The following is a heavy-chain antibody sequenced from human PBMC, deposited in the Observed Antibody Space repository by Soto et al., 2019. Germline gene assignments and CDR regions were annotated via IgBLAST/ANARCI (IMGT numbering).Heavy chain of an antibody. CDR3: AREGNYYYGSGSYYYPRFGMDV. D-gene: IGHD3-10*01. CDR1: GGSISSYY. V-gene: IGHV4-59*01. CDR2: IYYSGST. J-gene: IGHJ6*02. Sequence: KTSETLSLTCTVSGGSISSYYWSWIRQPPGKGLEWIGYIYYSGSTNYNPSLKSRVTISVDTSKNQFSLKLSSVTAADTAVYYCAREGNYYYGSGSYYYPRFGMDVWGQGTTVTVSS.